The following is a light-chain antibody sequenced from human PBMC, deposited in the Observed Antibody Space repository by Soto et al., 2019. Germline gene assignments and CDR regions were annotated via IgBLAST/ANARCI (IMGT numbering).Light chain of an antibody. CDR2: AAS. Sequence: IQVTQYPSSLSASLGDRVTITCRASQTISNYLNWYQQKSGRAPELLVYAASNLQSGVPSRFTGSGSGTHFTLTISGLEPADFATYFCQQSYNTPITFGQGTLLEVK. CDR1: QTISNY. V-gene: IGKV1-39*01. CDR3: QQSYNTPIT. J-gene: IGKJ5*01.